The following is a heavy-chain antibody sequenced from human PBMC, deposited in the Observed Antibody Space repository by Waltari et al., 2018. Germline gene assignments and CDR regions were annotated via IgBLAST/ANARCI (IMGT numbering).Heavy chain of an antibody. CDR1: GYTLTDLS. D-gene: IGHD2-21*01. CDR2: FDPEDGET. V-gene: IGHV1-24*01. Sequence: QVQLVQSGAEVKKPGASVKVSCKVSGYTLTDLSMHWVRQAPGKGLEWMGGFDPEDGETIYAQKFQGRVTMTEDTSTDTAYMELSSLRSEDTAVYYCATEAKLCGGDCYWDDAFDIWGQGTMVTVSS. CDR3: ATEAKLCGGDCYWDDAFDI. J-gene: IGHJ3*02.